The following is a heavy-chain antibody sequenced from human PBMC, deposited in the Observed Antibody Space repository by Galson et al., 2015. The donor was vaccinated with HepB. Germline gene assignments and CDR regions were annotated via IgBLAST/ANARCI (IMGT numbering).Heavy chain of an antibody. V-gene: IGHV4-61*01. CDR2: IYYSGTT. J-gene: IGHJ6*02. Sequence: LSLTCSVSGGSVSNGSQYWTWIRQHPEKGLEWIGYIYYSGTTNYSPSLKSRITISLDTSRNQFSLNLTSVTAMDTAMYYCARDRRGHYGMDVWGQGAAVTVSS. CDR3: ARDRRGHYGMDV. CDR1: GGSVSNGSQY.